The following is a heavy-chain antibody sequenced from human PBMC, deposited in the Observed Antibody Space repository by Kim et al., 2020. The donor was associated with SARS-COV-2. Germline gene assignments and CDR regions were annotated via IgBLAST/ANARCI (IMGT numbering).Heavy chain of an antibody. CDR3: ARDTSGARVRGVIILNWFDP. D-gene: IGHD3-10*01. CDR2: INTNTGNP. J-gene: IGHJ5*02. CDR1: GYTFTSYA. V-gene: IGHV7-4-1*02. Sequence: ASVKVSCKASGYTFTSYAMNWVRQAPGQGLEWMGWINTNTGNPTYAQGFTGRFVFSLDTSVSTAYLQISSLKAEDTAVYYCARDTSGARVRGVIILNWFDPWGQGTLVTVSS.